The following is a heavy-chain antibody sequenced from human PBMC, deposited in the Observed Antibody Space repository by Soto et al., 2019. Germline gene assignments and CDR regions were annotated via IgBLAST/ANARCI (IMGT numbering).Heavy chain of an antibody. J-gene: IGHJ4*02. CDR1: GFSISTVGHY. V-gene: IGHV4-31*11. D-gene: IGHD2-8*01. CDR2: IYHTGST. CDR3: ARENGNTRRRKCEY. Sequence: SSTXSLTCAFSGFSISTVGHYWTWMRQPPGKVLEWIGSIYHTGSTYYSKSLRSRLTMSVDTSKSQFSLRLSSVTAADTVVYYCARENGNTRRRKCEYWGQGSLVTVSS.